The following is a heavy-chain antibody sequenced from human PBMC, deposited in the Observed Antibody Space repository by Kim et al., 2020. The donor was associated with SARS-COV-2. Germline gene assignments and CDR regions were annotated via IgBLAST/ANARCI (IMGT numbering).Heavy chain of an antibody. V-gene: IGHV6-1*01. CDR3: ARGPRKPGIAAAGTIDY. CDR2: TYYRSKWYN. J-gene: IGHJ4*02. D-gene: IGHD6-13*01. CDR1: GDSVSSNSAA. Sequence: SQTLSLTCAISGDSVSSNSAAWNWIRQSPSRGLEWLGRTYYRSKWYNDYAVSVKSRITINPDTSKNQFSLQLNSVTPEDTAVYYCARGPRKPGIAAAGTIDYWGQGTLVTVSS.